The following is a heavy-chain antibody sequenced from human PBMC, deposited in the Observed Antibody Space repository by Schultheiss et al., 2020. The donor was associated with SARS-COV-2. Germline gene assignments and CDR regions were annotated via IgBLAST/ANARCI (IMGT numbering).Heavy chain of an antibody. V-gene: IGHV5-51*01. CDR3: ARKAARPTYYYYYGMDV. J-gene: IGHJ6*02. CDR2: IYPGDSDT. CDR1: GYSFTSYW. D-gene: IGHD6-6*01. Sequence: GSLRLSCKGSGYSFTSYWIGWVRQMPGKGLEWMGIIYPGDSDTRYSPSFQGQVTISADKSISTAYLQWSSLKASDTAMYYCARKAARPTYYYYYGMDVWGQGTTVTVSS.